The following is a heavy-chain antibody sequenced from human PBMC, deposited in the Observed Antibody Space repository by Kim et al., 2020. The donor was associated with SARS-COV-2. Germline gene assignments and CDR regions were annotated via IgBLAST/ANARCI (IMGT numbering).Heavy chain of an antibody. Sequence: ASVKVSCKASGYTFTSYAMNWVRQAPGQGLEWMGWINTNTGNPTYAQGFTGRYVFSLDTSVSTAYLQISSLKAEDTAVYYCATGYCSGGSCYSGVGGVGMDVWGQGTTVTVSS. CDR1: GYTFTSYA. J-gene: IGHJ6*02. CDR2: INTNTGNP. CDR3: ATGYCSGGSCYSGVGGVGMDV. V-gene: IGHV7-4-1*02. D-gene: IGHD2-15*01.